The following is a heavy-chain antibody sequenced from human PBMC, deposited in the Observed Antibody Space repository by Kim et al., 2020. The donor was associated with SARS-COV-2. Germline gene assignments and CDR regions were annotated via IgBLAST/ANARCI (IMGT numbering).Heavy chain of an antibody. Sequence: GGSLRLSCAASGITFSDSSMNWVRQAPGKGLEWVSYISSSGTAIYYADSVKGRFTISRDNAKESLSLKMNSLRAEDTAVYYCARDGHGMDVWGHGTTVTV. CDR2: ISSSGTAI. CDR1: GITFSDSS. CDR3: ARDGHGMDV. J-gene: IGHJ6*02. V-gene: IGHV3-48*01.